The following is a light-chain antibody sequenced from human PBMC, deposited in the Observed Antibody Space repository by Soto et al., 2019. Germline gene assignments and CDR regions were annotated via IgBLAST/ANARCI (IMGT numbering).Light chain of an antibody. CDR1: QSVSSY. V-gene: IGKV3-11*01. J-gene: IGKJ4*01. Sequence: EIVLTQSPATLSLSPGERATLSCRASQSVSSYLAWYQQKPGQAPGLLIYDASNRATGIPARFSGSGSGTDFTLTICILQPEDFAVYYCQYRSNWPLTFGGGTKVEIK. CDR2: DAS. CDR3: QYRSNWPLT.